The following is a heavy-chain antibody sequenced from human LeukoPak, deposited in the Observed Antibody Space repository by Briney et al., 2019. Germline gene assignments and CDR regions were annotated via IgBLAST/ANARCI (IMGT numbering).Heavy chain of an antibody. CDR2: IYSGGST. J-gene: IGHJ3*02. Sequence: GGSLRLSCAASGFTVSSNYMSWVRQAPGKGLEWVSVIYSGGSTYYADSVKGRFTISRDNSKNTVYLQMNSLRAEDTAVYYCARARRDGYNFVALDIWGQGTMVTVSS. D-gene: IGHD5-24*01. CDR3: ARARRDGYNFVALDI. CDR1: GFTVSSNY. V-gene: IGHV3-66*01.